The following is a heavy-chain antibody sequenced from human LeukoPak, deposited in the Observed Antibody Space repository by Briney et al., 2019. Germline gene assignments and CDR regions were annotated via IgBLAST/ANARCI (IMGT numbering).Heavy chain of an antibody. V-gene: IGHV3-7*01. J-gene: IGHJ4*02. CDR1: GFTFSNYW. D-gene: IGHD3-3*01. Sequence: GGSLRLSCAASGFTFSNYWMKWVRQPSGKGLEWVATINPDGSEKLYVDSVKGRFTISRDNAENSLYLQMNSPRAEDTAVYYCATYYDFWSAYRSDYWGQGTLVTVSS. CDR2: INPDGSEK. CDR3: ATYYDFWSAYRSDY.